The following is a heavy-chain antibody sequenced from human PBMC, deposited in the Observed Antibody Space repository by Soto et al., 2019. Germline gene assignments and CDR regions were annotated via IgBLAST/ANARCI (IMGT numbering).Heavy chain of an antibody. CDR1: GITLSNAW. Sequence: EVQLAESGGGLVEPGGSLRLSCAGSGITLSNAWMNWVRQAAGKGLEWVGHIRSKGDGGATEYAAPVKGRFTFSRDDSENTLFLQMSALKPEDTGVYFCTSTRPGTNVFDIWGPGTMVIVSS. CDR2: IRSKGDGGAT. CDR3: TSTRPGTNVFDI. J-gene: IGHJ3*02. D-gene: IGHD1-1*01. V-gene: IGHV3-15*01.